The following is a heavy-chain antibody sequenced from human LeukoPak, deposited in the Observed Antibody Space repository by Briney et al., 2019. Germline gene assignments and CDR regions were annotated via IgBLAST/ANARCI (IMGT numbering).Heavy chain of an antibody. CDR2: ISYDGSNK. D-gene: IGHD6-19*01. V-gene: IGHV3-30-3*01. CDR3: ARERIAVAGYNWFDP. Sequence: PGRSLRLSCAASGFTFSSYAMHWVRQAPGKGLEWVAVISYDGSNKYYADSVKGRFTISRDNSKNTLYLQMNSLGAEDTAVYYCARERIAVAGYNWFDPWGQGTLVTVSS. CDR1: GFTFSSYA. J-gene: IGHJ5*02.